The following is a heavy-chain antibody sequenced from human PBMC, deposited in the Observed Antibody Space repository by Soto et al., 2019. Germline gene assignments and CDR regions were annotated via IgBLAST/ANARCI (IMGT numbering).Heavy chain of an antibody. D-gene: IGHD3-10*01. J-gene: IGHJ3*02. CDR1: GYTLTSYY. V-gene: IGHV1-46*03. CDR2: IFPSGGST. CDR3: ARDGSNGSGIPEDLVAFAI. Sequence: ASAKISCKASGYTLTSYYMPLARKAPGQGLERMGIIFPSGGSTSYAQKFQGTVTMTRDTSTSTVYMELSSLSSEDTAVYYCARDGSNGSGIPEDLVAFAIWGQGTMVTVSS.